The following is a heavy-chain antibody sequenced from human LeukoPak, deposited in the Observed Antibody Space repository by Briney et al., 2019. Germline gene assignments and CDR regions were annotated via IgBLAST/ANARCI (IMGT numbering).Heavy chain of an antibody. CDR2: INTNTGNP. V-gene: IGHV7-4-1*02. J-gene: IGHJ4*02. CDR1: GYTFTSHA. D-gene: IGHD3-16*02. CDR3: ARAFQSLGGLSLPDY. Sequence: ASVKVSCKASGYTFTSHAINWVRQAPGQGLEWMGWINTNTGNPTYAQGFTGRFVFSLDTSVSTTYLQISSLKAEDTAVYFCARAFQSLGGLSLPDYWGQGTLVTVSS.